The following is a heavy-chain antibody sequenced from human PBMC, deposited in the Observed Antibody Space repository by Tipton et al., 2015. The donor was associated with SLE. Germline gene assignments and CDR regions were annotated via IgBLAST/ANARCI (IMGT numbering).Heavy chain of an antibody. Sequence: TLSLTCTVSGGSISSYYWSWIRQPPGKGLEWIGYIYYSGGTNYNPSLKSRVTISVDTSKNQFSLKLSSVTAADTAVYYCARDQGWFGEPYDAFDIWGQGTMVTVSS. J-gene: IGHJ3*02. CDR1: GGSISSYY. V-gene: IGHV4-59*01. CDR2: IYYSGGT. D-gene: IGHD3-10*01. CDR3: ARDQGWFGEPYDAFDI.